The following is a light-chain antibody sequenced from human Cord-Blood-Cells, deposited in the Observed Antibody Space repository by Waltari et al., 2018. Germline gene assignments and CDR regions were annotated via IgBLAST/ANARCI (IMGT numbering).Light chain of an antibody. CDR1: QSVSSSY. Sequence: EIVLTQSPGTLALSPGERATLSCRASQSVSSSYLAWYQQKPGQAPRLLIDGASSRPTGIPDRFSGSGSGTDFTLTISRLEPEDFAVYYCQQYGSSPYTFGQGTKLEIK. CDR2: GAS. J-gene: IGKJ2*01. V-gene: IGKV3-20*01. CDR3: QQYGSSPYT.